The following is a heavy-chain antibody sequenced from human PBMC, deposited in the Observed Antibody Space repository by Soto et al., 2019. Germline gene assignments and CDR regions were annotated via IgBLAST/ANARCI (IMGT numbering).Heavy chain of an antibody. V-gene: IGHV1-69*12. CDR3: ASWLKEAGIGGKYYYGMDV. J-gene: IGHJ6*02. D-gene: IGHD6-19*01. CDR2: IMPIFGRA. Sequence: QVQLVQSGAEVKKPGSSVKVSCKASGGTFSNYAFSWVRQAPGQGLEWLGGIMPIFGRADYAQKFRDRVTITADESTNTAHMELSSLRSEDTAVYYCASWLKEAGIGGKYYYGMDVWGQGTTVTVSS. CDR1: GGTFSNYA.